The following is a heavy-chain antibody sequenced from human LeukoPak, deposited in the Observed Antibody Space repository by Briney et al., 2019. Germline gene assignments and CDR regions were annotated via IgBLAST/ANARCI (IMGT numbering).Heavy chain of an antibody. J-gene: IGHJ5*02. CDR1: GFTFSSDW. Sequence: PGGSLRLSCAASGFTFSSDWMHWVRQAPGKGLVWVSRISTDGSTTYSADSVKGRFTISRDNAKNSLYLQMNSLRAEDTAVYYCARERYDILTGYYSLPNSWRFDPWGQGTLVTVSS. CDR3: ARERYDILTGYYSLPNSWRFDP. D-gene: IGHD3-9*01. CDR2: ISTDGSTT. V-gene: IGHV3-74*01.